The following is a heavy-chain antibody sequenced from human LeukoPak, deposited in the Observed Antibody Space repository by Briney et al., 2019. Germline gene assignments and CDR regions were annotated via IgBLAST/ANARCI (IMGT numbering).Heavy chain of an antibody. V-gene: IGHV3-30*03. J-gene: IGHJ4*02. CDR3: ARDNAPYTSSSSGLGLFDY. Sequence: QSGGSLRLSCAASGFTFSSYGMHWVRQAPGKGLEWVAVISYDGSNKYYADSVKGRFTISRDNSKNTLYLQMNSLRVEDTAVYYCARDNAPYTSSSSGLGLFDYWGQGTLVTVSS. CDR2: ISYDGSNK. CDR1: GFTFSSYG. D-gene: IGHD6-6*01.